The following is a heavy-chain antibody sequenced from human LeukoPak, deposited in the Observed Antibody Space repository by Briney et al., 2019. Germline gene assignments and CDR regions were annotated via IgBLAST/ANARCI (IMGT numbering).Heavy chain of an antibody. CDR2: IYSGGST. CDR3: ARQGIVGATRAIDY. J-gene: IGHJ4*02. D-gene: IGHD1-26*01. CDR1: GFTVSSNY. Sequence: GGSLRLSCAASGFTVSSNYMSWVRQAPGKGLEWVSVIYSGGSTYYADSVKGRFTISRDNSKNTLYLQMNSLRAEDTAVYYCARQGIVGATRAIDYWGLGTLVTVSS. V-gene: IGHV3-53*01.